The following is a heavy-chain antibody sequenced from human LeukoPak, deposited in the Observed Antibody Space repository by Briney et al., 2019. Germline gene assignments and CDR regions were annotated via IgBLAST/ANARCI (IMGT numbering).Heavy chain of an antibody. J-gene: IGHJ4*02. CDR1: GFTFSSYE. Sequence: GGSLRLSCAASGFTFSSYEMNWVRQAPGKGLEWVSYISSSGSTIYYADSVKGRFTIPRDNAKNSLYLQMNSLRAEDTAVYYCARAGYSSSWSIDYWGQGTLVTVSS. D-gene: IGHD6-13*01. V-gene: IGHV3-48*03. CDR3: ARAGYSSSWSIDY. CDR2: ISSSGSTI.